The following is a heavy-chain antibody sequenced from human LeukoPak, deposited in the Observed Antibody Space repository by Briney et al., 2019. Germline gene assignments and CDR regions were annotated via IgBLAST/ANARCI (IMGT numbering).Heavy chain of an antibody. J-gene: IGHJ4*02. Sequence: ASVKVSCKATGYTFTGYYMHWVRQSPGQGLEWMGWINPNSGGTNYARKFQGRVTMTRDTSISTAYMELSRLRSDDTAVYYCARGNWNVRGFDYWGQGTLVTVSS. CDR2: INPNSGGT. D-gene: IGHD1-1*01. CDR1: GYTFTGYY. CDR3: ARGNWNVRGFDY. V-gene: IGHV1-2*02.